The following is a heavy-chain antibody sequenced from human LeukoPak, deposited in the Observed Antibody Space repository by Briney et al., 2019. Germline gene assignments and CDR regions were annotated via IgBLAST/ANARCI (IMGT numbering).Heavy chain of an antibody. D-gene: IGHD2-2*01. J-gene: IGHJ4*02. V-gene: IGHV1-8*01. Sequence: ASVKVSCKASGYTFTSYDINWVRQATGQGLEWMGWMNPNSGDTGYAQKFRGRVTMTRDTSISTAYMELSSLRSEDTAVYYCARGVPRYCRSPVRATADICGVYWGQGTLVTVSS. CDR2: MNPNSGDT. CDR3: ARGVPRYCRSPVRATADICGVY. CDR1: GYTFTSYD.